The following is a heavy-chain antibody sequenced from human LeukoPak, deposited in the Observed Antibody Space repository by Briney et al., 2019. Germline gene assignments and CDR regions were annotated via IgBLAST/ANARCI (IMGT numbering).Heavy chain of an antibody. V-gene: IGHV4-61*10. CDR2: IYYSGST. D-gene: IGHD2-15*01. CDR3: ARKVCSGGSCYSAYYYYMDV. J-gene: IGHJ6*03. Sequence: SETLSLTCTVSGGSISSGNYYWTWIRQPAGKGLEWIGYIYYSGSTYYNPSLQSRVIISVDTSKNQFSLKLSSVTAADTAVYYCARKVCSGGSCYSAYYYYMDVWGKGTTVTVSS. CDR1: GGSISSGNYY.